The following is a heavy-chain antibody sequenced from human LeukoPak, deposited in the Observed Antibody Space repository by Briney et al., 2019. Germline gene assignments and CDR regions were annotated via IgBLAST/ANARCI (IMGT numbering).Heavy chain of an antibody. CDR1: GYTFTGYY. D-gene: IGHD2-2*03. CDR3: ARGGYCSSTSCYDY. CDR2: INTNTGNP. V-gene: IGHV7-4-1*02. J-gene: IGHJ4*02. Sequence: ASVKVSCKASGYTFTGYYMHWVRQAPGQGLEWMGWINTNTGNPTYAQGFTGRFVFSLDTSVSTAYLQISSLKAEDTAVYYCARGGYCSSTSCYDYWGQGTLVTVSS.